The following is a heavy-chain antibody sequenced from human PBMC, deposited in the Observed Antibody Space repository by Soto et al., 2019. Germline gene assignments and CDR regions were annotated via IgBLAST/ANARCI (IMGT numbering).Heavy chain of an antibody. CDR2: ISGTGSSI. V-gene: IGHV3-48*03. CDR3: ARLLLWPPHY. D-gene: IGHD3-10*01. Sequence: GGSLILSCAASGFIFSSYEMNWVRQAPGKGLEWVSFISGTGSSIYYADSVKGRFTISRDNAKNSLYLQMNSLRAEDTAVYYCARLLLWPPHYWGQGTLVTVS. CDR1: GFIFSSYE. J-gene: IGHJ4*02.